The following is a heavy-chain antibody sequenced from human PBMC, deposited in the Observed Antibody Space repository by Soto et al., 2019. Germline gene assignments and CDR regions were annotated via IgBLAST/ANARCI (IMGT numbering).Heavy chain of an antibody. D-gene: IGHD3-10*01. CDR3: AHKSRRITMVRGIAFDI. V-gene: IGHV2-5*02. CDR1: GFSLSTSGVG. J-gene: IGHJ3*02. CDR2: IYWDDDK. Sequence: QITLKESGPTLVNPTQTLTLTCTFSGFSLSTSGVGVGWIRQPPGKALEWLALIYWDDDKRYSPSLKSRLTITKDTSKNQVVLTMTNMDPVDTATYYCAHKSRRITMVRGIAFDIWGQGTMVTVSS.